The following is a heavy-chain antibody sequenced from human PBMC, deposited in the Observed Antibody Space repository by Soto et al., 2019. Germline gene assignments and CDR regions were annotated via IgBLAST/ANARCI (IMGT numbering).Heavy chain of an antibody. Sequence: SVKVSCKASGGTFSSYAISWVRQAPGQGLEWMGGIIPIFGTANYAQKFQGRVTITADESTSTAYMELSSLRSEDTAVYYCARGMVVVVPAAITGGWFDPWGQGTLVTSPQ. CDR3: ARGMVVVVPAAITGGWFDP. J-gene: IGHJ5*02. D-gene: IGHD2-2*01. V-gene: IGHV1-69*13. CDR1: GGTFSSYA. CDR2: IIPIFGTA.